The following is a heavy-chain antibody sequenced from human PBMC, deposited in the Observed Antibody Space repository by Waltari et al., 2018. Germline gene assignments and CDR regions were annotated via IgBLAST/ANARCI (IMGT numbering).Heavy chain of an antibody. J-gene: IGHJ5*02. CDR3: ARVPEYSSASAGWFDP. D-gene: IGHD3-22*01. V-gene: IGHV3-20*01. CDR2: INYNGGST. Sequence: EEQVVESGGGVVRPGGSLRLSCAGSGFTFDDYGMAWVRQAPGKGLEWVAGINYNGGSTSYADSVRGRFTISRDNAKTSLFLQMNSLRGEDTALYHCARVPEYSSASAGWFDPWGQGTLVTVSS. CDR1: GFTFDDYG.